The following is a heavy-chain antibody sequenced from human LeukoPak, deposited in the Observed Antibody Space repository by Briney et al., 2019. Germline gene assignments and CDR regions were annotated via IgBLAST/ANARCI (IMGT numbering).Heavy chain of an antibody. CDR1: GGSISSGGYY. J-gene: IGHJ4*02. CDR3: ARVPPGGIRFDY. Sequence: PSETLSLTCTVSGGSISSGGYYWSWIRQPPGKGLEWIGYIYHSGSTYYNPSLKSRVTISVDRSKNQFSLKLSSVTAADTAVYYCARVPPGGIRFDYWGQGTLVTVSS. D-gene: IGHD3-16*01. V-gene: IGHV4-30-2*01. CDR2: IYHSGST.